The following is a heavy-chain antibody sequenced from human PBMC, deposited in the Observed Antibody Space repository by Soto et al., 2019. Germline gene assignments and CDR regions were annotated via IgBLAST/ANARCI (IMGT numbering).Heavy chain of an antibody. V-gene: IGHV1-18*01. CDR1: GYTFTSYG. D-gene: IGHD3-3*01. CDR2: ISAYNGNT. Sequence: GASVKVSCKASGYTFTSYGISWVRQAPGQGLEWMGWISAYNGNTNYAQKLQGRVTMTTDTSTSTAYMELRSLRSDDTAVYYCARDLGAAGRFLEWPYHGSDYWGQGTLVTVSS. J-gene: IGHJ4*02. CDR3: ARDLGAAGRFLEWPYHGSDY.